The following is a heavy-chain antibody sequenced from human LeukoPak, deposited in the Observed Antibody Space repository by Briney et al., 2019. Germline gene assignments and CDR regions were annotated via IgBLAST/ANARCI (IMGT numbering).Heavy chain of an antibody. CDR1: GFTFSTYS. J-gene: IGHJ4*02. D-gene: IGHD5-18*01. CDR2: ITSSSSTI. V-gene: IGHV3-48*02. Sequence: GGSLRLSCAASGFTFSTYSMNWVRQAPGKGLEWISYITSSSSTIYYADSVKGRFTISRDNAKNSLYLQMNSLRDEDTAVYYCASQGLDTAMAPHFDYWGQGTLVTVSS. CDR3: ASQGLDTAMAPHFDY.